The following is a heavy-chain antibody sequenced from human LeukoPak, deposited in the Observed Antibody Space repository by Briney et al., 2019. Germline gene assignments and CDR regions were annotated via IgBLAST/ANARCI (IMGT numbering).Heavy chain of an antibody. CDR1: GFTFSSYA. D-gene: IGHD2-2*01. V-gene: IGHV3-30-3*01. CDR3: ASPVVPAASSDY. J-gene: IGHJ4*02. CDR2: ISYDGSNK. Sequence: PGGSLRLSCAASGFTFSSYAMHWVRQAPGKGLEWVAVISYDGSNKYYADSVKGRFTISRDNSKNTLYLQMNSLRAEDTAVYYCASPVVPAASSDYWGQGTLVTVSS.